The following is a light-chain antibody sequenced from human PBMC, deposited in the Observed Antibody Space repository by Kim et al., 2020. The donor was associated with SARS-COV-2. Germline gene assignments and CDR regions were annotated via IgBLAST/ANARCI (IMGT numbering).Light chain of an antibody. CDR2: YSS. V-gene: IGLV3-21*04. CDR1: NIGPKS. Sequence: APGPTARITCGGNNIGPKSVNWYQQKPGQAPVLVISYSSDRPSGIPERFSGSNSGNTATLTISRVEAGDEAVYYCQVWDNSGEHIVFGGGTQLTVL. J-gene: IGLJ2*01. CDR3: QVWDNSGEHIV.